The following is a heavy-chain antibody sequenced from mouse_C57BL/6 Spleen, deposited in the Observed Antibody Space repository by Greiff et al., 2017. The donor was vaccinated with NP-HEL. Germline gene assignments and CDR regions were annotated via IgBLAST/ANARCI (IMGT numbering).Heavy chain of an antibody. CDR1: GYTFTDYY. D-gene: IGHD5-5*01. CDR3: ARGDYLYYYAMDY. J-gene: IGHJ4*01. CDR2: INPNNGGT. Sequence: VQLKQSGPELVKPGASVKISCKASGYTFTDYYMNWVKQSHGKSLEWIGDINPNNGGTSYNQKFKGKATLTVDKSSSTAYMELRSLTSEDSAVYYCARGDYLYYYAMDYWGQGTSVTVSS. V-gene: IGHV1-26*01.